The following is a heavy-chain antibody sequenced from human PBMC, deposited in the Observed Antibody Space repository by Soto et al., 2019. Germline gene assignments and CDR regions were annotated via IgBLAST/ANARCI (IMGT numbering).Heavy chain of an antibody. D-gene: IGHD3-22*01. CDR1: GYTFTAYG. CDR2: VSTRNTDT. CDR3: ARELNTDSSAYYSFAY. J-gene: IGHJ4*02. V-gene: IGHV1-18*01. Sequence: QVNLVQSGPEVKMPGASVKVSCKTSGYTFTAYGLAWLRQAPGQRPEWMGWVSTRNTDTNYAQKFQCRVTMTTDTSTTTTYMELRSLRSDDTAVYYCARELNTDSSAYYSFAYWGQGTLVTVSS.